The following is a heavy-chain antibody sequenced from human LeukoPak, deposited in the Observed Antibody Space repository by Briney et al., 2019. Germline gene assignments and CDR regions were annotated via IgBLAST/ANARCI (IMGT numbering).Heavy chain of an antibody. CDR3: AKNSGRDGYNDYFDY. V-gene: IGHV3-30*18. Sequence: GRSLRLSCAASGFTFSKYGVHWVRQAPGKGLEWVAVISDAGSEKYYADSVKGRFTISRDNSKNTVYLQINSLRPEATAAYYCAKNSGRDGYNDYFDYWGQGTLVTASS. CDR2: ISDAGSEK. D-gene: IGHD5-24*01. J-gene: IGHJ4*02. CDR1: GFTFSKYG.